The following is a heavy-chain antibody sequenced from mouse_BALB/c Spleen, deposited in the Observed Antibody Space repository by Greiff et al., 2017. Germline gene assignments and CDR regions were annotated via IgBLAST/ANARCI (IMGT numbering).Heavy chain of an antibody. CDR2: IDPANGNT. CDR1: GFNIKDTY. Sequence: EVQLQQSGAELVKPGASVKLSCTASGFNIKDTYMHWVKQRPEQGLEWIGRIDPANGNTKYDPKFQGKATITADTSSNTAYLQLSSLTSEDTAVYHCAPIAGHGGAGFAYWGQGTLVTVSA. V-gene: IGHV14-3*02. D-gene: IGHD3-1*01. CDR3: APIAGHGGAGFAY. J-gene: IGHJ3*01.